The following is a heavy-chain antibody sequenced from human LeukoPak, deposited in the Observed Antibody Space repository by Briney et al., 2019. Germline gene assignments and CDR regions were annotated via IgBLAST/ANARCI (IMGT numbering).Heavy chain of an antibody. V-gene: IGHV3-7*05. CDR1: GFTFSTYC. CDR3: ARAEWSGRVCYAGVNEY. CDR2: INQDENDK. Sequence: GGSLRLSCAASGFTFSTYCMTWVRQAPGRGLEWVANINQDENDKGYLDSVKGRFTITRDNAKNSVYMQMSSLRAEDTAVYYCARAEWSGRVCYAGVNEYWGQGTLVTVSS. D-gene: IGHD2-21*02. J-gene: IGHJ4*02.